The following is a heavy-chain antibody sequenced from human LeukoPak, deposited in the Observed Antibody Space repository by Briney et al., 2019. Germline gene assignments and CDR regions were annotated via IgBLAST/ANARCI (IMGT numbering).Heavy chain of an antibody. CDR3: TRDQGYCSSTSCYPLEY. Sequence: PGGSLRLSCTASGFTFGDYAMSWFRQAPGKGLEWVGFIRSKAYGGTTEYAASVKGRFTTSRDDSKSIAYLQMNSLKTEDTAVYYCTRDQGYCSSTSCYPLEYWGQGTLVTVSS. CDR1: GFTFGDYA. V-gene: IGHV3-49*03. CDR2: IRSKAYGGTT. J-gene: IGHJ4*02. D-gene: IGHD2-2*01.